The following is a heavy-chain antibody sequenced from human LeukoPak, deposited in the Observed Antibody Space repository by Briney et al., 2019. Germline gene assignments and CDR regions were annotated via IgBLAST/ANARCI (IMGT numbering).Heavy chain of an antibody. CDR2: ISGSGGST. CDR1: GFTFSSYA. Sequence: GGSLRLSCAASGFTFSSYAMSWVRQAPGKGLEWVSAISGSGGSTYYADSVKGRFTISRGNSKNTLYLQMNSLRAEDTAVYYCAKDLDYYDSSGDSDYWGQGTLVTVSS. CDR3: AKDLDYYDSSGDSDY. V-gene: IGHV3-23*01. J-gene: IGHJ4*02. D-gene: IGHD3-22*01.